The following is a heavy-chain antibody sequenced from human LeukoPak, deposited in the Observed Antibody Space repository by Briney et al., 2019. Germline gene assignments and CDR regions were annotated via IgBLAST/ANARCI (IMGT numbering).Heavy chain of an antibody. V-gene: IGHV4-39*07. J-gene: IGHJ6*03. D-gene: IGHD1-14*01. CDR2: IYHSGST. CDR3: ARDRKYYYHMDV. CDR1: GGSISSGTYY. Sequence: SETLSLTCTVSGGSISSGTYYWAWIRQPPGKGLEWIGTIYHSGSTYYNPSLKSRVTISVDTSKNQFSLNLTSMTAADTAVYYCARDRKYYYHMDVWGKGTMVTVSS.